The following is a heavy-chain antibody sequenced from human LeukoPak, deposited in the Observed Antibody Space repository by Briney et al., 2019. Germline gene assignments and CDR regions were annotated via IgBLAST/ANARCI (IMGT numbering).Heavy chain of an antibody. V-gene: IGHV3-48*03. J-gene: IGHJ4*02. CDR2: ISSSGSTI. Sequence: HSGGSLRLSCAASGFTFSSYEMNWVRQAPGKGLEWVSYISSSGSTIYYADSVKGRFTISRDNAKNSLYLQMNSLRAEDTAVYYCASGDSSGYYRTGYWGQGTLVTVSS. CDR3: ASGDSSGYYRTGY. CDR1: GFTFSSYE. D-gene: IGHD3-22*01.